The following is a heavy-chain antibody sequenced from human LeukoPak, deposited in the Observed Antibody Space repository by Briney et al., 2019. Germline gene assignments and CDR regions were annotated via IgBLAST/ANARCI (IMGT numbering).Heavy chain of an antibody. D-gene: IGHD2-21*01. J-gene: IGHJ3*02. CDR2: IIPILGIA. Sequence: SVKVSCKASGGTFSSYTISWVRQAPGQGFEGLGRIIPILGIANYAQKFQGRVTITADKSTSTAYMELSSLRSEDTAVYYCARDRPIVVVIDASRFDAFDIWGQGTMVTVSS. V-gene: IGHV1-69*04. CDR3: ARDRPIVVVIDASRFDAFDI. CDR1: GGTFSSYT.